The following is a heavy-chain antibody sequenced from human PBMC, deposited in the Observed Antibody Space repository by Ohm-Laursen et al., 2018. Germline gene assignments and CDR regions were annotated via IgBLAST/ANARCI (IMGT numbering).Heavy chain of an antibody. CDR2: ISWNSGSI. D-gene: IGHD1-26*01. CDR1: GFTFDDYA. J-gene: IGHJ3*02. CDR3: AKLSGSAPPYAFDI. Sequence: SLRLSCAASGFTFDDYAMHWVRQAPGKGLEWVSGISWNSGSIGYADSVKGRFTISRDNAKNSLYLQMNSLGAEDTALYYCAKLSGSAPPYAFDIWGQGTMVTVSS. V-gene: IGHV3-9*01.